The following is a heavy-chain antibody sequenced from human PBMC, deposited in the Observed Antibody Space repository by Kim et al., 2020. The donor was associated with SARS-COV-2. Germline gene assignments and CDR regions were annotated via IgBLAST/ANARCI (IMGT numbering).Heavy chain of an antibody. CDR1: GFAFSTYA. J-gene: IGHJ5*01. Sequence: GGSLRLSCAASGFAFSTYAMNWVRQAPGKGLKWVSTISYDGGNTFYADSVKGRFTISRDNSKNTLYLQMNSLRAEDTAIYYCAKAWRWYPNLDSWGQEP. CDR2: ISYDGGNT. CDR3: AKAWRWYPNLDS. D-gene: IGHD2-15*01. V-gene: IGHV3-23*01.